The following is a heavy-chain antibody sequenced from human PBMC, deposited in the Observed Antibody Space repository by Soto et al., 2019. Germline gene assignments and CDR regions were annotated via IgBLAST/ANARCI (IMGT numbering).Heavy chain of an antibody. Sequence: PSETLSLTCTVSGGSISSSSYYWGWIRQPPGKGLEWIGSIYYSGSTYYNPSLKSRVTISVDTSKNQFSLKLSSVTAADTAVYYCASLYYYDSSGRRNGVYFDYWGQGTLVTVSS. V-gene: IGHV4-39*01. J-gene: IGHJ4*02. CDR3: ASLYYYDSSGRRNGVYFDY. D-gene: IGHD3-22*01. CDR1: GGSISSSSYY. CDR2: IYYSGST.